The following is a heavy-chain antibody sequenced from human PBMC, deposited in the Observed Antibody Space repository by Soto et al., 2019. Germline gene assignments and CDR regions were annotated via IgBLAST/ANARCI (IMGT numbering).Heavy chain of an antibody. V-gene: IGHV4-34*01. CDR1: GGSFSGYY. CDR2: INHSGST. Sequence: QVQLQQWGAGLLKPSETLSLTCAVYGGSFSGYYWSWIRQPPGKGLEWIGEINHSGSTNYNPSLKSRVTISVDTSKNQFSLKLSSVTAADTAVYYCARGLPDFWGKLGYFQHWGQGTLVTVSS. J-gene: IGHJ1*01. CDR3: ARGLPDFWGKLGYFQH. D-gene: IGHD3-3*01.